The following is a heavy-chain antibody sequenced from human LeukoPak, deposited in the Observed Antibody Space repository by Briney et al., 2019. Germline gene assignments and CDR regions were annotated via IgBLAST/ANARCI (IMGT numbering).Heavy chain of an antibody. J-gene: IGHJ4*02. CDR2: ISGSGGST. CDR1: GFTFSSYT. CDR3: AKSRSYSLSYFDY. Sequence: GGSLRLSCAASGFTFSSYTMSWVRQAPGKGLEWVSAISGSGGSTYYADSVKGRFTISRDNSKNTLYLQMNSLRAEDTAVYYCAKSRSYSLSYFDYWGQGTLVTVSS. V-gene: IGHV3-23*01. D-gene: IGHD1-26*01.